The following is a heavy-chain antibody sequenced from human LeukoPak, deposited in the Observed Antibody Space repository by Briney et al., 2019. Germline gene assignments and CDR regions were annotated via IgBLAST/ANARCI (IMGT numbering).Heavy chain of an antibody. CDR2: INPNSGGT. J-gene: IGHJ4*02. D-gene: IGHD3-22*01. V-gene: IGHV1-2*06. CDR3: PRDDVYDSSGYSLMYYFDY. Sequence: ASVKVSCKASGYTFAGYYMHWVRQAPGQGLEWLGRINPNSGGTNFAQKFQGRVTMTRHTSISTAYMELSRLRSDDTAVYYRPRDDVYDSSGYSLMYYFDYWGQGTLVTVSS. CDR1: GYTFAGYY.